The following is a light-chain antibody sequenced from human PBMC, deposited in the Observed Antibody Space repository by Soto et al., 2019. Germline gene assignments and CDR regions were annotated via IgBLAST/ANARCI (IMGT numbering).Light chain of an antibody. J-gene: IGKJ1*01. CDR1: QSVRSN. V-gene: IGKV3-15*01. CDR3: QQYNNWPFWT. Sequence: EIVMTQSPATLSVSPGERAALSCRASQSVRSNLAWYQQKPGQAPRLLIYGASTRANGIPARFSGSGSGTEFTLTISSPQSEDFAVYYCQQYNNWPFWTFGQGTKVDIK. CDR2: GAS.